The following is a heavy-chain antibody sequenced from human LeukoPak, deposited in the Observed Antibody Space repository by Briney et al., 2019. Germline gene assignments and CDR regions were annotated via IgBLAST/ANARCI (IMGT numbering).Heavy chain of an antibody. D-gene: IGHD5-18*01. CDR3: VSPRGFSYGYFDY. V-gene: IGHV4-39*01. CDR2: IYNSKNT. Sequence: PSETLSLTCTVSGGSISSSNAYWGRIRQPPGKGLVWIGSIYNSKNTYYNPSLKRRVTISANTSKNKFSLTLGSVSATDTAVYYCVSPRGFSYGYFDYWGQGTLVTVSS. J-gene: IGHJ4*02. CDR1: GGSISSSNAY.